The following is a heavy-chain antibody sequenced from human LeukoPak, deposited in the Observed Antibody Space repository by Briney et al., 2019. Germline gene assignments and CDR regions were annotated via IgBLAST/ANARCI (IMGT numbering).Heavy chain of an antibody. Sequence: PGGSLRLSCAASGFTFSSYSMNWVRQAPGKGLEWVSYISSSSSTIYYADSVKGRFTISRDNAKNSLYLQMNSLRAEDTAVYYCARVDHYYDSSGYTNWGQGTLVTVSS. CDR3: ARVDHYYDSSGYTN. CDR2: ISSSSSTI. CDR1: GFTFSSYS. D-gene: IGHD3-22*01. V-gene: IGHV3-48*01. J-gene: IGHJ4*02.